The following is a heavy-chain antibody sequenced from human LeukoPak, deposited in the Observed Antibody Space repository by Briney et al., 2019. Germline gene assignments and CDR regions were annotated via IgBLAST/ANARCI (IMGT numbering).Heavy chain of an antibody. J-gene: IGHJ4*02. Sequence: ASVKVSCKASGGTFSSYAISWVRQAPGQGLEWMGRIIPILGIANYAQKFQGRVTITADKSTSTAYMELSSLRSEDTAVYYCARVGGYDILTGYLYYFDYWGQGTLVTVSS. CDR1: GGTFSSYA. V-gene: IGHV1-69*04. CDR2: IIPILGIA. D-gene: IGHD3-9*01. CDR3: ARVGGYDILTGYLYYFDY.